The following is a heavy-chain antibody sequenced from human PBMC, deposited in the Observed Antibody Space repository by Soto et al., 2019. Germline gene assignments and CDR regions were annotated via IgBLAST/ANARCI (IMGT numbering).Heavy chain of an antibody. Sequence: ASVKASCKASGYTYTSNGISCARQAPGQGLERMGWISAYSGNTNYAQKLQGRVTMTTDTSTSTAYMELRSLRSDDTAVYYCARDRWIAVANDAFDIWGQGTMVTVSS. J-gene: IGHJ3*02. CDR1: GYTYTSNG. V-gene: IGHV1-18*01. CDR3: ARDRWIAVANDAFDI. CDR2: ISAYSGNT. D-gene: IGHD6-19*01.